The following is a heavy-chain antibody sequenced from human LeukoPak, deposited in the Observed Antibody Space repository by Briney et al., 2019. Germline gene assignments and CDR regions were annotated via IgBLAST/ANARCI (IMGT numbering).Heavy chain of an antibody. J-gene: IGHJ4*02. CDR3: ARETSGSYWN. CDR1: GFTVGNSY. Sequence: GGSLRLSCAASGFTVGNSYVNWVRQAPGKGLVWVSVIYSGGHTYYADSVKGRFTISRDNSKNTLYLQMNSLTVEDTAVYYCARETSGSYWNWGQGTLVTVSS. D-gene: IGHD1-26*01. V-gene: IGHV3-66*01. CDR2: IYSGGHT.